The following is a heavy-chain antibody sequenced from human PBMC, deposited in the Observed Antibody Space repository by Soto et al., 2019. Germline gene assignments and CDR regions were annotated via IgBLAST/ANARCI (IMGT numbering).Heavy chain of an antibody. D-gene: IGHD6-19*01. V-gene: IGHV1-18*01. CDR3: ARQKMAGNFDH. Sequence: QVHLVQSGAEVKKPGASVKVSCKASGYTFTNHGLNWVRQAPGQGPEWMGWISAYNDDTNFAQKFQGRVTMTTDTSTSTAYMELRSLTSDDTAVYYCARQKMAGNFDHWGQGTLVTVSS. J-gene: IGHJ4*02. CDR2: ISAYNDDT. CDR1: GYTFTNHG.